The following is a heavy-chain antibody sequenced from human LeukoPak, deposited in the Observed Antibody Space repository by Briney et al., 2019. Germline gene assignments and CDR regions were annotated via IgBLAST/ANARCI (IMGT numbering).Heavy chain of an antibody. CDR2: IYYSGST. CDR3: ARMDRYYYDSSGLIWAFDI. V-gene: IGHV4-39*07. CDR1: GGSISSSSYY. D-gene: IGHD3-22*01. J-gene: IGHJ3*02. Sequence: SETLSLTCTVSGGSISSSSYYWGWIRQPPGKGLEWIGSIYYSGSTYYDPSLKSRVTISVDTSKNQFSLKLSSVTAADTAVYYCARMDRYYYDSSGLIWAFDIWGQGTMVTVSS.